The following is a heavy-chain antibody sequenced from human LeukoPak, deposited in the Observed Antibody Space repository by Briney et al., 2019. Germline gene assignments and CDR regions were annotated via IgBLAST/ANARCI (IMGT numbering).Heavy chain of an antibody. CDR3: ARDALRGYSGYDPLDY. J-gene: IGHJ4*02. V-gene: IGHV3-20*04. CDR2: INWNGGST. D-gene: IGHD5-12*01. Sequence: ETLSLTCAVYGGSFSGYYWSWVRQAPGKGLEWVSGINWNGGSTGYADSVKGRFTISRDNAKNSLYLQMNSLRAEDTALYYCARDALRGYSGYDPLDYWGQGTLVTVSS. CDR1: GGSFSGYY.